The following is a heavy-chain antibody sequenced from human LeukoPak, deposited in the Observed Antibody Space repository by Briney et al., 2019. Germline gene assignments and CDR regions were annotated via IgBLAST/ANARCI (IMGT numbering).Heavy chain of an antibody. J-gene: IGHJ4*02. Sequence: GGSLRLSCAASGFTFSSYAMSWVRQAPGKGLEWVSAISGSGGSTYYADSVKGRFTISRDNSKNTLYLQMNSLRAEDTAVYYCAKGRDGGYNPEADYWGQGTLVTVTS. CDR3: AKGRDGGYNPEADY. CDR2: ISGSGGST. V-gene: IGHV3-23*01. CDR1: GFTFSSYA. D-gene: IGHD5-24*01.